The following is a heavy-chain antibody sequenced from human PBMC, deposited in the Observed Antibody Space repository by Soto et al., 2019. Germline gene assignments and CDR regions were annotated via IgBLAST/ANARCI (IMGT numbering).Heavy chain of an antibody. Sequence: QVQLQESGPGLVKPSGTLSLTCAVSGGSISSSNWWSWVRQPPGKGLEWIGEIYHSGSTNYNPSLKNRVTISVDKSKNQFSLKLSSATAADTAVYYCARVTKGYSSGYYHLDYWGQGTLVTVSS. D-gene: IGHD3-22*01. CDR1: GGSISSSNW. CDR2: IYHSGST. V-gene: IGHV4-4*02. J-gene: IGHJ4*02. CDR3: ARVTKGYSSGYYHLDY.